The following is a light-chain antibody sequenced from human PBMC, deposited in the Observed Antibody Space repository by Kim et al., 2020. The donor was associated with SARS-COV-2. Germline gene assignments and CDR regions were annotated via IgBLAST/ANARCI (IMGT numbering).Light chain of an antibody. CDR3: CSYAGSYTWV. V-gene: IGLV2-11*01. J-gene: IGLJ3*02. CDR2: DVD. CDR1: SSDVGGYNY. Sequence: QSALTQPRSVSGSPGQSVTISCTGTSSDVGGYNYVSWYQHDPGKAPKLMIYDVDKRPSGVPDRFSGSKSGNTASLTISGLQAEDEADYYCCSYAGSYTWVFGGGTQLTVL.